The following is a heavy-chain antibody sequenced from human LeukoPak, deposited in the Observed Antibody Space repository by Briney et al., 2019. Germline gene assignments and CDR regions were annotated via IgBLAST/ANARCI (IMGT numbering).Heavy chain of an antibody. CDR3: ARGGGDY. D-gene: IGHD2-15*01. J-gene: IGHJ4*02. CDR1: GFTFSSYW. CDR2: IYSGGST. Sequence: GGSLRLSCAASGFTFSSYWMSWVRQAPGKGLEWVSVIYSGGSTYYADSVKGRFTISRDNSKNTLYLQMNSLRADDTAVYYCARGGGDYWGQGTLVTVSS. V-gene: IGHV3-53*01.